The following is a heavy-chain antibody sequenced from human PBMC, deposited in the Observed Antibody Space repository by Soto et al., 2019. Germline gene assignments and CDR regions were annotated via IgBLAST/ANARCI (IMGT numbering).Heavy chain of an antibody. Sequence: GGSLRLSCAASGFTFDDYGMSWVRQAPGKGLEWVSGINWNGGSTGYADSVKGRFTISRDNAKNSLYLQMNSLRAEDTALYYCARDRFRYYYDSSGSPFVYWGQGTLVTVSS. CDR1: GFTFDDYG. CDR2: INWNGGST. J-gene: IGHJ4*02. V-gene: IGHV3-20*04. CDR3: ARDRFRYYYDSSGSPFVY. D-gene: IGHD3-22*01.